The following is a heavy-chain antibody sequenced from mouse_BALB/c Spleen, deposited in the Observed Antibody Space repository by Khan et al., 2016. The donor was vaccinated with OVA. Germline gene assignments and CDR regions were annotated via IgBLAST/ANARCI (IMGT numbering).Heavy chain of an antibody. V-gene: IGHV1-9*01. CDR3: ARGNYYDSRCWFGY. Sequence: QIQLVQSGAELMKPGASVKISCKATGYTFSSYWIEWVKQRPGHGLEWIGEILPGSGRNNYNEKFKGKATFTADTSSNTAYMQLSNLTSDDSAVYYCARGNYYDSRCWFGYWGQGTLVTVSA. D-gene: IGHD1-1*01. J-gene: IGHJ3*01. CDR2: ILPGSGRN. CDR1: GYTFSSYW.